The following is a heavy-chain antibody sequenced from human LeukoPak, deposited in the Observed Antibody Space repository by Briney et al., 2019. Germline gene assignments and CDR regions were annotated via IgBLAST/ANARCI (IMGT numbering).Heavy chain of an antibody. CDR3: ARGGTELRYYDCAQYYFDY. CDR1: GGSFSGYY. V-gene: IGHV4-34*01. CDR2: INHSGST. J-gene: IGHJ4*02. Sequence: SDTLSLTCAVYGGSFSGYYWSWIRQPPGQGLEWMGEINHSGSTNYNPSLKSRVTISVDTSKNKFSPELRSVTAADTAVYYCARGGTELRYYDCAQYYFDYWGQGTLVTVSS. D-gene: IGHD3-9*01.